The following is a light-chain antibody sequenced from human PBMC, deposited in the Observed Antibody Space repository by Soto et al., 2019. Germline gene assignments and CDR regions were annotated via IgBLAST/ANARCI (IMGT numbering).Light chain of an antibody. CDR1: QSVSSSY. CDR2: GAS. J-gene: IGKJ4*02. V-gene: IGKV3-20*01. CDR3: QQYGSLLLT. Sequence: EIVLTQCPGTLSLSPGGRATLTCRASQSVSSSYFAWSQQTPGQAPRLLIYGASSRETGIHDRGSGRGAGPECTLTISRLEPEDVAVDDCQQYGSLLLTFGGGTKVDI.